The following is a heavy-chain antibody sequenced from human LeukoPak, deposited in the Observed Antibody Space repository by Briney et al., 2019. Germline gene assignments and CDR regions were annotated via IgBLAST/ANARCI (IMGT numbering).Heavy chain of an antibody. Sequence: SQTLSLTCTASGGSISSGDYYWSWIRQPPGKGLEWIGEIFHSGTGNYNPSLKSRVTISVDKSNNQFSLRLTSVTAADTAVYYCARISNWFDPWGQGTLVTVSS. CDR1: GGSISSGDYY. CDR3: ARISNWFDP. V-gene: IGHV4-30-4*01. CDR2: IFHSGTG. J-gene: IGHJ5*02.